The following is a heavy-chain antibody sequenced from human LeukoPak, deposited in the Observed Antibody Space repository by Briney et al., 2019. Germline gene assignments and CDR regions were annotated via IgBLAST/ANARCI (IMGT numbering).Heavy chain of an antibody. CDR1: GFTFSNYA. Sequence: AGGSLRLSCAASGFTFSNYAMHWVRQAPGKGLEWVAVISYDGSNQYYADSVKGRFTISRDNSKNTLYLQMNSLRAEDTAVYYCARDASVAAYYYYYMDVWGKGITVTVSS. V-gene: IGHV3-30*04. J-gene: IGHJ6*03. CDR3: ARDASVAAYYYYYMDV. CDR2: ISYDGSNQ. D-gene: IGHD2-21*01.